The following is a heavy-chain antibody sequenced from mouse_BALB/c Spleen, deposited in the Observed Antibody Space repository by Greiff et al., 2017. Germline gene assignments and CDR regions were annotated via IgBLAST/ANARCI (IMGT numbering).Heavy chain of an antibody. J-gene: IGHJ1*01. CDR1: GFNIKDTY. D-gene: IGHD1-1*01. Sequence: EVKLVESGAELVKPGASVKLSCTASGFNIKDTYMHWVKQRPEQGLEWIGRIDPANGNTKYDPKFQGKATITADTSSNTAYLQLSSLTSEDTAVYYCANYYYGSDWYFDVWGAGTTVTVSS. CDR3: ANYYYGSDWYFDV. CDR2: IDPANGNT. V-gene: IGHV14-3*02.